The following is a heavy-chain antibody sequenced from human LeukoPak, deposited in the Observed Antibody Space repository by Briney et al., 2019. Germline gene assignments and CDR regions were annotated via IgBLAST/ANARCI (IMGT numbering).Heavy chain of an antibody. V-gene: IGHV4-4*02. CDR3: ARAGYSSGWSYYYYGMDV. J-gene: IGHJ6*02. CDR2: IYHSGST. D-gene: IGHD6-19*01. CDR1: GGSISSSNW. Sequence: PSETLSLTCAVSGGSISSSNWWSWVRQPPGKGLEWIGEIYHSGSTNYNPSIKSRVTISVDKSKNQFSLKLSSVTAADTAVYYCARAGYSSGWSYYYYGMDVWGQGTTVTVSS.